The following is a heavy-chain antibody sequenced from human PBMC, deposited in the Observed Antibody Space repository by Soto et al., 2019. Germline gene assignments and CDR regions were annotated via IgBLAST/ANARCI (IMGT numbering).Heavy chain of an antibody. CDR3: ARDGCSGSNCLNWFDP. V-gene: IGHV3-48*01. J-gene: IGHJ5*02. CDR2: ISSSSTTK. Sequence: GGSLRLSCAASGFTFSSYSMNWVRQAPGKGLEWVSYISSSSTTKYYADSVKGRFTISRDNAKNSLYLQMNSLRAEDTDVYYCARDGCSGSNCLNWFDPWGQGTLVTVS. D-gene: IGHD2-15*01. CDR1: GFTFSSYS.